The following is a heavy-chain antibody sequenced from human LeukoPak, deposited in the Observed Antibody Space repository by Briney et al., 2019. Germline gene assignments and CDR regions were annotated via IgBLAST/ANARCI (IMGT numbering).Heavy chain of an antibody. Sequence: KSSETLSLTCAVSDYSISSGNYWGWIRQPPGKGLEWIGSVYHSGSTHYRLSLKSRVTISVDTSKNQFSLKLSSVTAADTAVYYCARNDSSGYFDYWGQGTLVTVSS. CDR1: DYSISSGNY. J-gene: IGHJ4*02. CDR3: ARNDSSGYFDY. CDR2: VYHSGST. V-gene: IGHV4-38-2*01. D-gene: IGHD3-22*01.